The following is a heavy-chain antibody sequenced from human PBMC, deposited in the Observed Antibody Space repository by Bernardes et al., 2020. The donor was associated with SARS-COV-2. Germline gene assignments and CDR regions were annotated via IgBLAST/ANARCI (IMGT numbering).Heavy chain of an antibody. V-gene: IGHV3-23*01. CDR3: AKDAPTTVTPIGYYYYGMDV. CDR1: GFTFSSYA. J-gene: IGHJ6*02. CDR2: ISGSGGST. Sequence: GESLRLSCAASGFTFSSYAMSWVRQAPGKGLEWVSAISGSGGSTYYADSVKGRFTISRDNSKNTLCLQMNSLRAEDTAVYYCAKDAPTTVTPIGYYYYGMDVWRQGTTVTVSS. D-gene: IGHD4-4*01.